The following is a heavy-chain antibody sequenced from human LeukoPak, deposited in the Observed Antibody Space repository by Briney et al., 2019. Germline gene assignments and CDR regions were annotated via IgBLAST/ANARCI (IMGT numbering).Heavy chain of an antibody. CDR1: GDSVSSNSAA. J-gene: IGHJ5*02. Sequence: SQTLSLTCAISGDSVSSNSAAWNWIRQSPSRGLEWLGRTYYRSKWYNDYAVSVKSRITINPDTSKNQFSLQLNSVTREDTAVYYCARVLAAAAGTPYNWFDPWGQGTLVTVSS. D-gene: IGHD6-13*01. CDR3: ARVLAAAAGTPYNWFDP. CDR2: TYYRSKWYN. V-gene: IGHV6-1*01.